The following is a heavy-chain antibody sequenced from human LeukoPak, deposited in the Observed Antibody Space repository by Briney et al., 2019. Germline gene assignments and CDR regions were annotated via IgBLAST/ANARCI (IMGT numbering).Heavy chain of an antibody. CDR1: GFTFSSYA. CDR2: ISGSGGST. D-gene: IGHD1-26*01. J-gene: IGHJ4*02. V-gene: IGHV3-23*01. Sequence: PGGSLRLSCAASGFTFSSYAMSWVRQAPGKGLEWVSAISGSGGSTYYADSVKGRFTISRDNAKNSLFLQMNSLRAEDTAVYYCARASGSYYDASSGYFDYWGQGTLVTVSS. CDR3: ARASGSYYDASSGYFDY.